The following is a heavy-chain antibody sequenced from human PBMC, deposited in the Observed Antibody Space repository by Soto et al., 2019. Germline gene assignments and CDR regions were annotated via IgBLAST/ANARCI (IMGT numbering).Heavy chain of an antibody. CDR2: MNPNSGNT. CDR3: ARGSTLRYFDWSHNYSYYMDV. J-gene: IGHJ6*03. V-gene: IGHV1-8*01. CDR1: GCTFASYD. Sequence: GASVKVSCKDSGCTFASYDINWMRQSTGQGLEWMGWMNPNSGNTGYAQKFQGRVTMTRNTSISTAYMELSSLRSEDTAVYYCARGSTLRYFDWSHNYSYYMDVCGKGTTVTGSS. D-gene: IGHD3-9*01.